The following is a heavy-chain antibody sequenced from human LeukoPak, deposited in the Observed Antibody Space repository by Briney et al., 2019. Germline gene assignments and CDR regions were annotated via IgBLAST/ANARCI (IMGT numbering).Heavy chain of an antibody. Sequence: GGSLRLSCAASGFTFSSYTMNWVRQAPGKGLEWVSSISASSYYIYYADSVKGRFTISRDNAKNSLFLQMNNLRAEDTAVYYCSRLSAMLRGPEPFYYFEYWGQGILVTVSS. D-gene: IGHD3-10*01. CDR1: GFTFSSYT. V-gene: IGHV3-21*01. CDR3: SRLSAMLRGPEPFYYFEY. CDR2: ISASSYYI. J-gene: IGHJ4*02.